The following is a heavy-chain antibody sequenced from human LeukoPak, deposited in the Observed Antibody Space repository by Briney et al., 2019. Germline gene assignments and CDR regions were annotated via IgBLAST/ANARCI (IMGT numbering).Heavy chain of an antibody. J-gene: IGHJ4*02. CDR3: TADTPSSSSQAFDH. V-gene: IGHV3-15*07. D-gene: IGHD6-19*01. CDR2: IKRKSDGETS. CDR1: GFIFSDVW. Sequence: GSLRLSCAASGFIFSDVWMNWVRQAPGKGLEWVGRIKRKSDGETSAYAAPVKGRFTISRDDSKNTLFLQMNSLKTEDTAMYYCTADTPSSSSQAFDHWGQGTLVTVSS.